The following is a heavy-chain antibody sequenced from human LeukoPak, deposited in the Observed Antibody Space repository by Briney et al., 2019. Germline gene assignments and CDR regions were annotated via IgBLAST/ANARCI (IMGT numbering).Heavy chain of an antibody. Sequence: SETLSLTCIVSGSSISSGTYYWGWIRQPPGKGLEWIGSIYYSGSTYYNPSLKSRVTISVDKSKNQFSLNLTSVTAADTAVYYCARNFDYWGRGTLVTVSS. CDR3: ARNFDY. CDR2: IYYSGST. CDR1: GSSISSGTYY. V-gene: IGHV4-39*07. J-gene: IGHJ4*02.